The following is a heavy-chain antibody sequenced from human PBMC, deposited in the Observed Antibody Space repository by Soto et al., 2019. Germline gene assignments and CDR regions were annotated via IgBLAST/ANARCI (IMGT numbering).Heavy chain of an antibody. CDR2: INHSGST. Sequence: SETLSLTCAVYGGSFSGYYWSWIRQPPGKGLEWIGEINHSGSTNYNPSLKSRVTISVDTSKNQFSLKLSSVTAADTAVYYCARRNSSGWYLGYYYYYYMDVWGKGTTVTVSS. CDR3: ARRNSSGWYLGYYYYYYMDV. CDR1: GGSFSGYY. J-gene: IGHJ6*03. V-gene: IGHV4-34*01. D-gene: IGHD6-19*01.